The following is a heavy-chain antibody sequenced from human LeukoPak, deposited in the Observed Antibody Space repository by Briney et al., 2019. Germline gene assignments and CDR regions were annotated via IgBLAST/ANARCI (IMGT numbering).Heavy chain of an antibody. J-gene: IGHJ4*02. Sequence: WETLSLTCAVYGGSFSGYYWSWIRQPPGKGLQWIGEINHSGSTNYNPSLKSRVTISVDTTKNQFSLKLRSVTCADTAVYYCARWRVIAAAGSDNWGQGTLVTVSS. CDR3: ARWRVIAAAGSDN. V-gene: IGHV4-34*01. D-gene: IGHD6-13*01. CDR1: GGSFSGYY. CDR2: INHSGST.